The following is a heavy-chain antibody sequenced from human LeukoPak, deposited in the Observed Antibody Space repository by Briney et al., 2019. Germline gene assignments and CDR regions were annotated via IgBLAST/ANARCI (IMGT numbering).Heavy chain of an antibody. CDR3: ARVVHYYGSGSYFDY. Sequence: SETLSLTCTVSGGSISSGGYSWSWIRQPPGKGLEWIGYIYHSGSTYYNTSLESRLTISVDRSKNQFSLRLSSVTASDTAVYYCARVVHYYGSGSYFDYWGQGTLVTVSS. J-gene: IGHJ4*02. D-gene: IGHD3-10*01. CDR1: GGSISSGGYS. CDR2: IYHSGST. V-gene: IGHV4-30-2*01.